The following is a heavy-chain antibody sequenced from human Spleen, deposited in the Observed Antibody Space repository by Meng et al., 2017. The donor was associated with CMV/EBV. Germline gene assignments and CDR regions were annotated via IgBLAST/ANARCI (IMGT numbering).Heavy chain of an antibody. J-gene: IGHJ4*02. V-gene: IGHV3-7*01. CDR3: ARDTSGNLDY. CDR1: GFTFSSSW. CDR2: IKPDGSEK. D-gene: IGHD1-26*01. Sequence: EALKISCAASGFTFSSSWMAWVRQAPGKGLEWVANIKPDGSEKNYVDSVKGRFIISRDNAKDSLFLQMNYLRAEDTAVYYCARDTSGNLDYWGQGILVTVSS.